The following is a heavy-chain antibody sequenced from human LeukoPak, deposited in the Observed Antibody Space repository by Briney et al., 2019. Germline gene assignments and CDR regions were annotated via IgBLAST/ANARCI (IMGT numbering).Heavy chain of an antibody. CDR2: TYYSGST. CDR3: ARRSVVGARTFYFDY. Sequence: SETLSLTCTVSGGSISSFYWNWIRRSPGKGLEWIGYTYYSGSTNYNPSFKSRVTISLDTSKNQFSLKVNSVTAADTAVYYCARRSVVGARTFYFDYWGQGTLVTVSS. CDR1: GGSISSFY. J-gene: IGHJ4*02. D-gene: IGHD2-15*01. V-gene: IGHV4-59*01.